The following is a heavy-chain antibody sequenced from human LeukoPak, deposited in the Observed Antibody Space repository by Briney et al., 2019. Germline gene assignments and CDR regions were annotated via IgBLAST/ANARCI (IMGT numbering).Heavy chain of an antibody. CDR3: AKDEGSSWPSFHYYYYGMDV. J-gene: IGHJ6*02. CDR2: ISYDGSNK. V-gene: IGHV3-30*04. D-gene: IGHD6-13*01. Sequence: GGSLRLSCAASGFTFSSYAMHWVRQAPGKGLEWVAVISYDGSNKYYADSVKGRFTISRDNSKNTLYLQMNSRRAEDTAVYYCAKDEGSSWPSFHYYYYGMDVWGQGTTVTVSS. CDR1: GFTFSSYA.